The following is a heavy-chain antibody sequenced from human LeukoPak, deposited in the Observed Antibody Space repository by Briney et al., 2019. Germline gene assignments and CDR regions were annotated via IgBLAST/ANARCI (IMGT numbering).Heavy chain of an antibody. CDR3: ASQSSVVVVPAAEPDNWFDP. V-gene: IGHV1-69*05. CDR1: GYTFTSYA. J-gene: IGHJ5*02. Sequence: SVKVSCKASGYTFTSYAISWVRQAPGQGLEWMGGIIPIFGTANYAQKFQGRVTITTDESTSTAYMERSSLRSEDTAVYYCASQSSVVVVPAAEPDNWFDPWGQGTLVTVSS. D-gene: IGHD2-2*01. CDR2: IIPIFGTA.